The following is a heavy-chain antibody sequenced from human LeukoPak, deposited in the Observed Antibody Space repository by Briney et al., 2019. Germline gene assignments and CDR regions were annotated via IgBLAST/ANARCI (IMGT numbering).Heavy chain of an antibody. CDR3: ARVRIEYDYVWGSYRRNPSFDY. V-gene: IGHV3-21*01. CDR1: GFTFSSYS. Sequence: GGSLRLSCAASGFTFSSYSMNWVRQAPGKGLEWVSSISSSSSYIYYADSVKGRFTISRDNAKNSLYLQMNSLRAEDTAMYYCARVRIEYDYVWGSYRRNPSFDYWGQGTLVTVSS. CDR2: ISSSSSYI. D-gene: IGHD3-16*02. J-gene: IGHJ4*02.